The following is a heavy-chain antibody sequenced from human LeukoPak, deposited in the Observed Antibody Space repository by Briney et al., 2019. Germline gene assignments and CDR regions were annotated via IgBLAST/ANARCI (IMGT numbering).Heavy chain of an antibody. CDR3: ARGSYCGGDCYSD. CDR2: VYYGGST. Sequence: SETLSLTCTVSGGSISSGGYYWSWIRQHPGKGPEWIGYVYYGGSTYYNSSLKSRVTISVDTSKNQFSLKLSSVTAADTAVYYCARGSYCGGDCYSDWGQGTLVTVSS. D-gene: IGHD2-21*02. CDR1: GGSISSGGYY. V-gene: IGHV4-31*03. J-gene: IGHJ4*02.